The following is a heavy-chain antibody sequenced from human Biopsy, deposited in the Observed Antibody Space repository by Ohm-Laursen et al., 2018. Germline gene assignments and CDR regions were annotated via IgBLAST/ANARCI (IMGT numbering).Heavy chain of an antibody. J-gene: IGHJ2*01. CDR3: ARDRGYYSDRTVPGYFDL. Sequence: SETLSLTCTVSGGSISSYYWSWIRPPPGKGLQWIGYVYYTGSTDYNPSLQSRVTTSVDTSKNHFPLRLQSVTPADTAIYYCARDRGYYSDRTVPGYFDLWGRGTLVSVSS. CDR2: VYYTGST. CDR1: GGSISSYY. D-gene: IGHD3-22*01. V-gene: IGHV4-59*01.